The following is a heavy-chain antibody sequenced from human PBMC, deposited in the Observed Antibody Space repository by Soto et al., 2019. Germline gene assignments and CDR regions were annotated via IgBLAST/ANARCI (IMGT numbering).Heavy chain of an antibody. CDR1: GFTFSSYG. Sequence: PGGSLRLSSAAAGFTFSSYGMHWVRQAPGKGLEWVAVISYGGSNKYYADSVKGRFTISRDNSKNTLYLQMNSLRAEDTAVYYYAKDRPSGSRPYYYGMDVWGQGTTVTVSS. CDR2: ISYGGSNK. J-gene: IGHJ6*02. D-gene: IGHD1-26*01. CDR3: AKDRPSGSRPYYYGMDV. V-gene: IGHV3-30*18.